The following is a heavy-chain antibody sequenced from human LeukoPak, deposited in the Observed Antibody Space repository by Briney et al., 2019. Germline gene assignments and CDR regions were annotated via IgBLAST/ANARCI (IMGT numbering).Heavy chain of an antibody. V-gene: IGHV4-39*07. CDR1: GGSISSSSYY. CDR3: ARGYYYDRSGPNDAFDV. D-gene: IGHD3-22*01. Sequence: SETLSLTCTVSGGSISSSSYYWGWIRQPPGKGLEWIVSIYYSGNTNYNPSLKSRVTISVDTSKKQISLRLSSVTTADTAVYYCARGYYYDRSGPNDAFDVWGQGTIVAVSS. CDR2: IYYSGNT. J-gene: IGHJ3*01.